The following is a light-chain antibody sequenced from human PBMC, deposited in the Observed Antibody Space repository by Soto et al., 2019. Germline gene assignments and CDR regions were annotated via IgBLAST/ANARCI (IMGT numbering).Light chain of an antibody. CDR3: HQYNNWPPWT. J-gene: IGKJ1*01. Sequence: EIVMTQSPATLSVSPGARAPLSCRARQSVSSNLAWYQQKPGQAPRLLIYGASTRATGIPARFSGSGSGTEFTLTISSLQSEDYAVYYCHQYNNWPPWTFGQGTKVDIK. CDR1: QSVSSN. CDR2: GAS. V-gene: IGKV3-15*01.